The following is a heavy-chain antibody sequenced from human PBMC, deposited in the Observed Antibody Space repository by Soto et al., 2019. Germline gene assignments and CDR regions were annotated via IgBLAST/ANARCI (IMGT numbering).Heavy chain of an antibody. V-gene: IGHV4-39*01. CDR2: IYYSGST. D-gene: IGHD6-13*01. J-gene: IGHJ4*02. CDR1: GGSISSSSYY. Sequence: SETLSLTCTVSGGSISSSSYYWGWIRQPPWKGLEWIGSIYYSGSTYYNPSLKSRVTISVDTSKNQFSLKLSSVTAADTAVYYCARYSSSWQPPRVFDYWGQGXLVTVYS. CDR3: ARYSSSWQPPRVFDY.